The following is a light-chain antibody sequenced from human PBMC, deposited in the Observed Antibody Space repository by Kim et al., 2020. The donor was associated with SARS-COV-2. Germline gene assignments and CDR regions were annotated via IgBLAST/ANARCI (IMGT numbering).Light chain of an antibody. CDR3: QQYGSSLIT. CDR2: GAS. CDR1: QSLTGSY. V-gene: IGKV3-20*01. J-gene: IGKJ4*01. Sequence: SPGEIATLSWRARQSLTGSYLAGYQQKAGQAPRLFIYGASSRATGIPDRFSGSGSGTDFTLTSSRLEPEDFAVYYCQQYGSSLITFGGGTKVEIK.